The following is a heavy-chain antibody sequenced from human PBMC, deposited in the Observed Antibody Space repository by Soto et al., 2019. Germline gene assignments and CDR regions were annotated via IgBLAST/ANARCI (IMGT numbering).Heavy chain of an antibody. CDR3: GRRLAVGSNSF. D-gene: IGHD2-2*01. CDR1: GFSLTTSGVG. Sequence: SGPTLVNPTQTLTLTCSFSGFSLTTSGVGVEWIRQPPGKALEWLALVYSNDDKRYSPSVKNRVTVTKDTSRNRVVLTMTNVQPVDTATYYCGRRLAVGSNSFWVKGKMVTVSS. J-gene: IGHJ3*01. V-gene: IGHV2-5*01. CDR2: VYSNDDK.